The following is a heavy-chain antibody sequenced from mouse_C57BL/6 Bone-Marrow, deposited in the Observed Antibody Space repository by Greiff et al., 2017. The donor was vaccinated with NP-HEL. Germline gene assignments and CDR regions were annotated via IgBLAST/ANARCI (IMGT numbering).Heavy chain of an antibody. J-gene: IGHJ4*01. D-gene: IGHD1-1*01. V-gene: IGHV1-55*01. CDR2: IYPGSGST. CDR1: GYTFTSYW. CDR3: ARGDYYGSSYLYYYAMDY. Sequence: QVQLQQPGAELVKPGASVTMSCKASGYTFTSYWITWVKQRPGQGLEWIGDIYPGSGSTNYNEKFQSKATLTVDKSSSTAYMQLSSLTSEDSAVYYCARGDYYGSSYLYYYAMDYWGQGTSVTVSS.